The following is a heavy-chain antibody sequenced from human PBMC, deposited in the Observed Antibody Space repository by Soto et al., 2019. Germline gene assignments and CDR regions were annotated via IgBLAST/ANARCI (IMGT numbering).Heavy chain of an antibody. V-gene: IGHV5-10-1*01. D-gene: IGHD3-22*01. CDR2: IDPSDSYT. J-gene: IGHJ3*02. Sequence: GESLKISCKGSGYSFTSYWISWVRQMPGKGLEWMERIDPSDSYTNYSPSFQGHVTISADKSISTAYLQWSSLKASDTAMYYCARRQRYYDSSGYYYVGAFDIWGQGTMVTVSS. CDR3: ARRQRYYDSSGYYYVGAFDI. CDR1: GYSFTSYW.